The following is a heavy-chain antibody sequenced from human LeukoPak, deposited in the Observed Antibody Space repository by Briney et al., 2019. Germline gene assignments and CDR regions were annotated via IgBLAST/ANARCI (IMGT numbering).Heavy chain of an antibody. D-gene: IGHD5-18*01. CDR2: IYSGGAT. CDR3: ATSTAMAYQDYMDV. Sequence: GGSLRLSCAASGITVSTNYMSWVRQAPGKGLEWVSIIYSGGATFYADSVKGRFTISRENSKNTLWLQMNSLRAEDTAVYYCATSTAMAYQDYMDVWGKGTTVTVSS. J-gene: IGHJ6*03. V-gene: IGHV3-66*02. CDR1: GITVSTNY.